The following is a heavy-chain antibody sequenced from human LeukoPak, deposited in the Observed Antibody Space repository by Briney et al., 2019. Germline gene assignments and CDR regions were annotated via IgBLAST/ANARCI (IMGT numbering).Heavy chain of an antibody. CDR2: IKQDESEK. CDR3: ARALDSSSSRYQAFEE. Sequence: GGSLRLSCSASGFTFSNYWMSWVRQAPGKGLEWVANIKQDESEKYYVDSVKGRFTISRDKAKSSLYMQMNSLRAEDTAVYYCARALDSSSSRYQAFEEWGQGTLVTVSS. J-gene: IGHJ4*02. V-gene: IGHV3-7*01. D-gene: IGHD2-2*01. CDR1: GFTFSNYW.